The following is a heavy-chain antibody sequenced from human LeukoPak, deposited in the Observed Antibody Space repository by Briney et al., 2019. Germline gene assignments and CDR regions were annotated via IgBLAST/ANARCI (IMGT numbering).Heavy chain of an antibody. J-gene: IGHJ4*02. CDR2: ISSSSSHI. D-gene: IGHD2-15*01. CDR1: GFTFSSYS. CDR3: ARDYIGDIVVVVAANAFDY. Sequence: PGGSLRLSCAASGFTFSSYSMNWVRQAPGKGLEWVSSISSSSSHIYYADSVKGRFTISRDNAKNSLYLQMNSLRAEDTAVYYCARDYIGDIVVVVAANAFDYWGQGTLVTVPS. V-gene: IGHV3-21*01.